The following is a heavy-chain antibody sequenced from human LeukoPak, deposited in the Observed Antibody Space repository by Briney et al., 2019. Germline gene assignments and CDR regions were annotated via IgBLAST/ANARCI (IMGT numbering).Heavy chain of an antibody. J-gene: IGHJ4*02. CDR3: ATGGYYDSSGYPFDY. V-gene: IGHV1-24*01. Sequence: ASVKVSCKVSGYTLTELSMHWVRQAPGKGLEWMGGFDPEDGETIHAQKFQGRVTMTEDTSTDTAYMELSSLRSEDTAVYYCATGGYYDSSGYPFDYWGQGTLVTVSS. CDR1: GYTLTELS. D-gene: IGHD3-22*01. CDR2: FDPEDGET.